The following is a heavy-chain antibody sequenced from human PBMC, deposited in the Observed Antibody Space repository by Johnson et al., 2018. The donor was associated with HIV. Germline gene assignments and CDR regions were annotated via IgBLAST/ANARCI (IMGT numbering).Heavy chain of an antibody. J-gene: IGHJ3*02. Sequence: VQLVESGGGLVQPGGSLILSCAASGFSFNNYWMHWVRQAPGKGLVWVSAISGSGGSTYYADSVKGRFTISRDNSKNTLYLQMNSLRAEDTAVYYCAKVSGWPRGAFDIWGQGTMVTVSS. CDR3: AKVSGWPRGAFDI. V-gene: IGHV3-23*04. D-gene: IGHD6-19*01. CDR2: ISGSGGST. CDR1: GFSFNNYW.